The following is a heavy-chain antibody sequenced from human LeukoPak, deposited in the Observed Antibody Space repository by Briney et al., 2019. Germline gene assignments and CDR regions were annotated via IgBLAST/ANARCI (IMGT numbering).Heavy chain of an antibody. Sequence: SSETLSLTCTVSGGSIGSYYWSWIRQPAGKGLEWIGRIYTSGSTNYNPSLKSRVTMSVDTSKDQFSLKLSSVTAADTAVYYCAREGDPGAPTERSFDYWGQGTLVTVSS. CDR1: GGSIGSYY. CDR2: IYTSGST. J-gene: IGHJ4*02. D-gene: IGHD1-1*01. CDR3: AREGDPGAPTERSFDY. V-gene: IGHV4-4*07.